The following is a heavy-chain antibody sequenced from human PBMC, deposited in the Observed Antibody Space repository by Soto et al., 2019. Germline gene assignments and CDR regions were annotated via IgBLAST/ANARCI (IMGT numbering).Heavy chain of an antibody. Sequence: QVQLVESGGGVVQPGRSLRLSCAASEFIFSSYGMHWVRQAPGTGLEWVAVISSDGSVKYYADSVKGRFTISRDNSKNTLYLQMNSLRTEDTAVYHCAREGHSRGYGAYLQHWGQGTLVTVSS. CDR2: ISSDGSVK. CDR3: AREGHSRGYGAYLQH. CDR1: EFIFSSYG. J-gene: IGHJ1*01. D-gene: IGHD6-25*01. V-gene: IGHV3-30*03.